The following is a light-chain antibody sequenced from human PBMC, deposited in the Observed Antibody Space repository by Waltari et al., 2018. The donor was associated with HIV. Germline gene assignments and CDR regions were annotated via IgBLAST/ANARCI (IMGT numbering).Light chain of an antibody. Sequence: SFELTQPPSVSVSPGQTASITCSGATLGNKYPCWYQQRPGQSPVLVIYQDDKRPSGIPERFSGSNSGNTAALTISGTQALDEADYFCQTWDSSTVLFGGGTKLTVL. CDR1: TLGNKY. V-gene: IGLV3-1*01. CDR2: QDD. J-gene: IGLJ2*01. CDR3: QTWDSSTVL.